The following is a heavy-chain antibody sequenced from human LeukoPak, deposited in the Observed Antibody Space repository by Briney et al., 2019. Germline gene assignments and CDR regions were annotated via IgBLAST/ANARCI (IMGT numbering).Heavy chain of an antibody. CDR1: GGTFSSYA. Sequence: EASVKVSCKASGGTFSSYAISWVRQAPGQGLEWMGRIIPILGIANYAQKFQGRVTITADKSTSTAYMELSSLRSEDTAVYYCARDSRMGYSYGTFNYWGQGTLVTVSS. D-gene: IGHD5-18*01. V-gene: IGHV1-69*04. CDR2: IIPILGIA. J-gene: IGHJ4*02. CDR3: ARDSRMGYSYGTFNY.